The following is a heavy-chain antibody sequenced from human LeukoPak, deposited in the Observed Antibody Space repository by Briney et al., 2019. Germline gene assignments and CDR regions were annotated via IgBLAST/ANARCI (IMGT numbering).Heavy chain of an antibody. D-gene: IGHD3-10*01. CDR1: GFTFTIYG. CDR2: IRSDGSNR. V-gene: IGHV3-30*02. CDR3: AKDTQYYYGSESYYGAVWPGGLDV. J-gene: IGHJ6*04. Sequence: GRSLRLSCAASGFTFTIYGMHWVRQAPGQGLEWVACIRSDGSNRYYADSVKGRFTMPRDTSKNTLYLQTNSLRAEDTAVYYCAKDTQYYYGSESYYGAVWPGGLDVWGKGTTVTVSS.